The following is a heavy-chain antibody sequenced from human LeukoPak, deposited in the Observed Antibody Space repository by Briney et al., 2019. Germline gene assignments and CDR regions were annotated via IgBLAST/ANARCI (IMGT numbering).Heavy chain of an antibody. CDR2: ISSSSSYI. D-gene: IGHD1-26*01. CDR3: ARVGEGATDY. Sequence: GGSLRLSCAASGFTSSSYSMNWVRQAPGKGLEWVSSISSSSSYIYYADSVKGRFTISRDNAKNSLYLQMNSLRAEDTAVYYCARVGEGATDYWGQGTLVTVSS. CDR1: GFTSSSYS. V-gene: IGHV3-21*01. J-gene: IGHJ4*02.